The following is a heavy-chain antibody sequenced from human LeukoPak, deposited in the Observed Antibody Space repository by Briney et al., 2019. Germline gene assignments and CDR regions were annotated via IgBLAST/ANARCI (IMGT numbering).Heavy chain of an antibody. V-gene: IGHV3-21*01. Sequence: PGGSLRLSCAASGFTFSSYSMNWVRQAPGKGLEWVSSISSSSSYIYYADSVKGRFTISRDNAKNSLYLQMNSLRAEDTAVYYCARGGGFCSSTSCYDGYWGQEPWSPSPQ. CDR2: ISSSSSYI. D-gene: IGHD2-2*01. CDR3: ARGGGFCSSTSCYDGY. CDR1: GFTFSSYS. J-gene: IGHJ4*01.